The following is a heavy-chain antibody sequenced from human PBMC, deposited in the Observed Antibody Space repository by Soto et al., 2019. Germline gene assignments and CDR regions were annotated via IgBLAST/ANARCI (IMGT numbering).Heavy chain of an antibody. J-gene: IGHJ4*02. V-gene: IGHV4-4*02. CDR1: GDSITSSYW. CDR3: SRPEPFTPAGPY. Sequence: SETLSLTCAVSGDSITSSYWSWLRQPPGKSLEWIADIHHSGVTNYNPSLKSRVIISLDRSKNQFSLQLNSMTAADTAVYYCSRPEPFTPAGPYWGQGTLVTVSS. CDR2: IHHSGVT. D-gene: IGHD2-2*01.